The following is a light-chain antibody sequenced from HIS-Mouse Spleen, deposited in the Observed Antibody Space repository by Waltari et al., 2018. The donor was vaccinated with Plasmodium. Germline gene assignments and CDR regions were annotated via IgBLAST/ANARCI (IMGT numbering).Light chain of an antibody. Sequence: QSALTQPASVSGSPGQSITLSCTGTSSDVGGYNYVSWYQQHPGKAPKLMIYEVSNRPSGVSNRFSGAKPGNTDCLTSSGLQAEDEADYYCSSYTSSSTLRVFGGGTKLTVL. CDR2: EVS. CDR1: SSDVGGYNY. J-gene: IGLJ3*02. V-gene: IGLV2-14*01. CDR3: SSYTSSSTLRV.